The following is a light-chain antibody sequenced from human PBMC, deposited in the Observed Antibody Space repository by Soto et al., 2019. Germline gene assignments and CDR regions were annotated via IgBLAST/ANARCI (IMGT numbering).Light chain of an antibody. CDR2: DAS. J-gene: IGKJ4*01. Sequence: IVLTQSPAILSLSLGERPTLSCRASQSIGSYLAWYQHKLGQPPRLLIYDASNRATGIPARFSGSGSGTDFTLTISSLEPEDFAVYYCQQHSNWPLTFGGGTKVDIK. V-gene: IGKV3-11*01. CDR3: QQHSNWPLT. CDR1: QSIGSY.